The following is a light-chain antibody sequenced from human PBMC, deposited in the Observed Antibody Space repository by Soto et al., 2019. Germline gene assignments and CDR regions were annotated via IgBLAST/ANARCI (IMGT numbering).Light chain of an antibody. V-gene: IGKV3-11*01. CDR2: DAS. Sequence: EIVLTQSPATLSLSPGERATLSCRASQSVSSYLAWYQQKPGQAPRLLIYDASNRATGIPARFSSSRSGTDFTLTISSLEPEDFAVYYCQQRSNWPWTFGQGTKVENK. CDR1: QSVSSY. J-gene: IGKJ1*01. CDR3: QQRSNWPWT.